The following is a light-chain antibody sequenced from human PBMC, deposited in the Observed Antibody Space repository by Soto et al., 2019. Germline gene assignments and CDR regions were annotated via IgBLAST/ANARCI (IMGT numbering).Light chain of an antibody. CDR3: QQANTFPLT. Sequence: DIQMTQSPSSLSASVGDRVTITCRASQSISSYLNWYQQKPGKAPKLLIYAASSLQSGVPSRFSGSGSGTDLTITINSLQPEDFETYYCQQANTFPLTFGGGTKVDIK. V-gene: IGKV1-39*01. CDR1: QSISSY. J-gene: IGKJ4*01. CDR2: AAS.